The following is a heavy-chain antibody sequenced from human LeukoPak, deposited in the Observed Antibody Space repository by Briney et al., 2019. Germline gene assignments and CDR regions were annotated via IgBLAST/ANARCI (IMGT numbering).Heavy chain of an antibody. D-gene: IGHD3-10*01. CDR2: ISSSNTYI. J-gene: IGHJ4*02. CDR1: GFTFSSYR. V-gene: IGHV3-21*01. Sequence: GGSLRLSCAASGFTFSSYRMNCVRQAPGKGLEWVSSISSSNTYIYYADSVKGRFPISRDNAKNSLFLQMNSLKAEDTAVYYCVRVAPGKSEDGSGSYGDWGQGTLVTVSS. CDR3: VRVAPGKSEDGSGSYGD.